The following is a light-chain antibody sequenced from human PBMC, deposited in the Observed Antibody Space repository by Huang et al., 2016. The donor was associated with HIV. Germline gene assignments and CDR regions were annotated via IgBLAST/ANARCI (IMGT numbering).Light chain of an antibody. J-gene: IGKJ4*01. Sequence: EIVLTQSPATLSLSPGERATLSCRASQSVSSYLAWYQQKPGHAPRLLIYDASNRATGIPARCSGSGSGTDFTLTISSLEPEDFAVYYCQQRSNWAPITFGGGTKVEIK. CDR2: DAS. CDR3: QQRSNWAPIT. V-gene: IGKV3-11*01. CDR1: QSVSSY.